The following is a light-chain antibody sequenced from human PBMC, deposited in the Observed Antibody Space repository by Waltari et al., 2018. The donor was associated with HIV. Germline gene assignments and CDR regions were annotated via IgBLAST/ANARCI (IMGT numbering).Light chain of an antibody. Sequence: QSALTQPPSASGSPGQSVTLSCTGKTSDVGAYNYVSWYQQHPGKAPKLMIYEVFKRPAGVPVRFSGSKSGNPSSPTVSGLQAEEEADYYCTSYAGRNIFVFGGGTKLTVL. V-gene: IGLV2-8*01. J-gene: IGLJ2*01. CDR3: TSYAGRNIFV. CDR2: EVF. CDR1: TSDVGAYNY.